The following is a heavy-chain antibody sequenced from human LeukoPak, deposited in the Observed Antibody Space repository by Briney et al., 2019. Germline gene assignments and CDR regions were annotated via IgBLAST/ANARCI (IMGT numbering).Heavy chain of an antibody. J-gene: IGHJ4*02. CDR3: ARLHPPSYYFDY. CDR2: INHSGST. V-gene: IGHV4-34*01. Sequence: SETLSLTCAVYGGSFSGYYWSWIRQPPGKGLEWIGEINHSGSTNYNPSLKSRVTISVDTSKNQFSLKLGSVTAADTAVYYCARLHPPSYYFDYWGQGTLVTVSS. CDR1: GGSFSGYY. D-gene: IGHD1-26*01.